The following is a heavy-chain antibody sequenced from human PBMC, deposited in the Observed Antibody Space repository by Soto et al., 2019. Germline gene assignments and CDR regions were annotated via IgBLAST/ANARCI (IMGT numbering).Heavy chain of an antibody. Sequence: SDTLSLTLTVSCGSISTYYCTWILQPPGKGLEWIGYINYRGNTNYNPSLKSRLTISIDTSKNQFSLKLNSVTAADTAVYYCARGEESYVYFFQYWGPGTLVTVSS. CDR1: CGSISTYY. D-gene: IGHD3-10*01. V-gene: IGHV4-59*01. CDR3: ARGEESYVYFFQY. CDR2: INYRGNT. J-gene: IGHJ4*02.